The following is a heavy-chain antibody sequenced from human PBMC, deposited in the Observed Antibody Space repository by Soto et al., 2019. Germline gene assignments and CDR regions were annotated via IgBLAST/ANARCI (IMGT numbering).Heavy chain of an antibody. Sequence: QVQLVQSGAEVKRPGSSVKVSCQASGDTFAFHSINWVRRAPGLGLEWMGRINPILSMSNYAQRFQGRVTMTPHKSTTTAYMVLSSLRSEDTAIYYCATSYGSGYRALDYWGQGALVTVSS. D-gene: IGHD3-10*01. V-gene: IGHV1-69*02. CDR2: INPILSMS. CDR1: GDTFAFHS. CDR3: ATSYGSGYRALDY. J-gene: IGHJ4*02.